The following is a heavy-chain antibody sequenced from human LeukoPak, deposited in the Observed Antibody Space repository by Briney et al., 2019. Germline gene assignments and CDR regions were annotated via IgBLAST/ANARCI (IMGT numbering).Heavy chain of an antibody. CDR3: ARGAYSSGWYNVTDV. Sequence: ASVKVSCKASGYTFTSCYMHWVRQAPGQGLEWMGRINPNSGGTNYAQKFQGRVTMTRDTSISTAYMELSRLRSDDTAVYYCARGAYSSGWYNVTDVWGQGTTVTVSS. CDR2: INPNSGGT. D-gene: IGHD6-19*01. V-gene: IGHV1-2*06. J-gene: IGHJ6*02. CDR1: GYTFTSCY.